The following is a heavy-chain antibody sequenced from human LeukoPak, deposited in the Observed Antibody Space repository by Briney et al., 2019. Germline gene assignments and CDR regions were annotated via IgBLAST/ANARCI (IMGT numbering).Heavy chain of an antibody. D-gene: IGHD4-23*01. CDR2: ISAYNGYT. V-gene: IGHV1-18*01. CDR1: GYTFTSSG. Sequence: ASVKVSCKASGYTFTSSGISWVRQAPGQGLEWMGWISAYNGYTDYAQKFQFRVTMTTDTSTSTAYMGLRSLRSDDTAVYYCARDKAVTTEVTQHFQHWGQGTLVTVSS. CDR3: ARDKAVTTEVTQHFQH. J-gene: IGHJ1*01.